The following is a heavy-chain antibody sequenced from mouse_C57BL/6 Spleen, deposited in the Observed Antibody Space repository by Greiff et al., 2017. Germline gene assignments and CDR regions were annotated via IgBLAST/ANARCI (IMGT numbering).Heavy chain of an antibody. CDR1: GYSITSGYD. Sequence: EVQLQQSGPGMVKPSQSLSLTCTVTGYSITSGYDWHWIRHFPGNKLEWMGYISYSGSTNYNPSLKSRISITHDTSKNHFFLKLNSVTTEDTATYYCARDWAGAMDYWGQGTSVTVSS. V-gene: IGHV3-1*01. D-gene: IGHD4-1*01. CDR2: ISYSGST. J-gene: IGHJ4*01. CDR3: ARDWAGAMDY.